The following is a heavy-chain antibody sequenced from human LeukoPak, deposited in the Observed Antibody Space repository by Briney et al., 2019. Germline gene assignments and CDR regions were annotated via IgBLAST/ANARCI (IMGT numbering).Heavy chain of an antibody. CDR3: ARLPGRSGRQDY. D-gene: IGHD3-10*01. Sequence: PSETLSLTCTVSGGSISSSSYYWGWIRQPPGKGLEWIGSIYYSGSTYYNPSLKSRVTISVDTSKNQFSLKLSSVTAADTAVYYCARLPGRSGRQDYWGQGTLVTVSS. J-gene: IGHJ4*02. V-gene: IGHV4-39*01. CDR1: GGSISSSSYY. CDR2: IYYSGST.